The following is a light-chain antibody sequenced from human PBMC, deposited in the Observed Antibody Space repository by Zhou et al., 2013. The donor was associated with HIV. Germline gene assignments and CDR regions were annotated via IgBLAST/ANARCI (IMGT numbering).Light chain of an antibody. V-gene: IGKV1-12*01. CDR3: QQAHIFPHT. CDR2: GAS. Sequence: DIQMTQSPSSVSASVGDTVTITCRASEDISSSLAWYQHAPGRGPKLLIYGASKLQGGVPSRFSGSGSGTDFTLTISGLQSDDFATYYCQQAHIFPHTFGGGTRVEMK. J-gene: IGKJ4*01. CDR1: EDISSS.